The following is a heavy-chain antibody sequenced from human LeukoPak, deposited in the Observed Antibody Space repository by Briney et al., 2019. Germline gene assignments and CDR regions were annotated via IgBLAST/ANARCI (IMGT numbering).Heavy chain of an antibody. CDR2: ISGSGDNT. D-gene: IGHD6-6*01. V-gene: IGHV3-23*01. CDR3: AKWKYSNSGIDDY. Sequence: GGSLRLSCAASGFTFSSYWMNWVRQVPGKGLEWVSVISGSGDNTYYADSVKGRFTISRDNSKNMLYLQMNGLRAEDTAVYYCAKWKYSNSGIDDYWGQGTLVTVSS. J-gene: IGHJ4*02. CDR1: GFTFSSYW.